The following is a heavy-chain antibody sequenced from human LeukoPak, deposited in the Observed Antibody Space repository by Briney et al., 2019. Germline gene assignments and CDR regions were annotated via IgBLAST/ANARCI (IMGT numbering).Heavy chain of an antibody. D-gene: IGHD2-21*02. J-gene: IGHJ6*02. CDR3: ARDLTNCGGDCYYFYYYGMDV. V-gene: IGHV1-46*01. Sequence: GASVKVSCKASGYTFTTYYMHWVRQAPGQGLEWMGIINPGGGTTTYAQKIKGRVTMTRDTSTSTVFMELSSLRSEDTAVYYCARDLTNCGGDCYYFYYYGMDVWGQGTTVTVSS. CDR2: INPGGGTT. CDR1: GYTFTTYY.